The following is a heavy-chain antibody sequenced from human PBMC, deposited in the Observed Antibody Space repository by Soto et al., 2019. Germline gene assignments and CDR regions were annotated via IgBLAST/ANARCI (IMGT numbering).Heavy chain of an antibody. D-gene: IGHD2-15*01. Sequence: QVQLVQSGAEVKKPGSSVKVSCKASGGTFSSYAISGVRQAPGQGLEWMGGIIPIFGTANYAQKFQCRVTITADESTSTAYMELSSLRSEDTAVDYCARGGSVRDIVVVVAATYGMDVWGQGTTVTVSS. CDR1: GGTFSSYA. J-gene: IGHJ6*02. CDR3: ARGGSVRDIVVVVAATYGMDV. CDR2: IIPIFGTA. V-gene: IGHV1-69*01.